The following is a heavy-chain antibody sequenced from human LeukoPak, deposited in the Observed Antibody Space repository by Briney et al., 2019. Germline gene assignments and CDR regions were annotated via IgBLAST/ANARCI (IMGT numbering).Heavy chain of an antibody. CDR2: ISADGAYT. D-gene: IGHD2-2*01. CDR3: AKDRSSCTTTTCFFDY. CDR1: GFTFTDIA. J-gene: IGHJ4*02. V-gene: IGHV3-23*01. Sequence: PGGSLRLSCAASGFTFTDIAMSWVRQPPGKGLEGVSAISADGAYTYYADSVNGRFTISRDNSKSTLLLQMNSLKAEDSALYYCAKDRSSCTTTTCFFDYWGQGTQVTVSS.